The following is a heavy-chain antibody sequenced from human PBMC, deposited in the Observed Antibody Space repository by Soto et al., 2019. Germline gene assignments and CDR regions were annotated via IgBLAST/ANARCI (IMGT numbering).Heavy chain of an antibody. CDR3: AKEYHDFWSGHED. Sequence: EVQLSESGGGLVQPGGSLRLSCAASGFTFSSYAMSLVRQAPGKGLEWVSTMSVNTGSTYYADSVKGRFTISRDNYKNTMYLQMNSLRAEDTDVYYCAKEYHDFWSGHEDWGKGTLVTVSS. D-gene: IGHD3-3*01. CDR1: GFTFSSYA. CDR2: MSVNTGST. V-gene: IGHV3-23*01. J-gene: IGHJ4*02.